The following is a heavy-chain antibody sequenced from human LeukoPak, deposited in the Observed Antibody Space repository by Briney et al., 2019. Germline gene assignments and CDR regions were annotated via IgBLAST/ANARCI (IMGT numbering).Heavy chain of an antibody. Sequence: ASVKVSCKASGYTFTSNGITWVRQAPGQGLEWMGWISAYNGNTNYAQKVQGRVTMTTDTSTSTAYMELRSLRSDDTAVYYCARSLSGYDLDYWGQGTLVTVSS. D-gene: IGHD5-12*01. CDR1: GYTFTSNG. CDR3: ARSLSGYDLDY. V-gene: IGHV1-18*01. CDR2: ISAYNGNT. J-gene: IGHJ4*02.